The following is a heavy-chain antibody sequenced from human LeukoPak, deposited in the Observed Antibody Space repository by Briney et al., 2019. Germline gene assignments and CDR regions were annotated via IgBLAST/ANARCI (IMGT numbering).Heavy chain of an antibody. V-gene: IGHV3-21*01. Sequence: GGSLRLSCAASGFTFSSYSMNWVRQAPGKGLEWVSSISSSSSYIYYADSVKGRFTISRDNAKNSLYLQMNSLRAEDTAVYYCARESSIAVPGTIYWGQGTLVTVSS. CDR2: ISSSSSYI. D-gene: IGHD6-19*01. CDR1: GFTFSSYS. J-gene: IGHJ4*02. CDR3: ARESSIAVPGTIY.